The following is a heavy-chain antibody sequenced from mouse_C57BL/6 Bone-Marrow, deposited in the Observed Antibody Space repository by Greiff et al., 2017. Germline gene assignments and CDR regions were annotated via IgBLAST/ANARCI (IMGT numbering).Heavy chain of an antibody. V-gene: IGHV5-6*03. J-gene: IGHJ2*01. CDR2: ISSGGSYT. D-gene: IGHD1-1*01. CDR1: GFTFSSYA. Sequence: EVMLVESGEGLVKPGGSLKLSCAASGFTFSSYAMSWVRQTPEKRLEWVATISSGGSYTYYPDSVKGRFTISRDNAKNTLYLQMSSLKSEDTAMYYCARHGTTVVATDYWGQGTTLTVSS. CDR3: ARHGTTVVATDY.